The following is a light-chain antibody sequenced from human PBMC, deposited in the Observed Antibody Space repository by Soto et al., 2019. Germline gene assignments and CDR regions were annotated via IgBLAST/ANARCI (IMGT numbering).Light chain of an antibody. CDR3: QQYGSPWT. Sequence: IVLTQSPGTLTLSPGERATLSCRASQSVSSSYLAWYQQKPGQAPRLLIYGASSRATGIPDRFSGSGSGTDFTLTISRLEPEDFAVYYCQQYGSPWTFGQGTKV. CDR2: GAS. CDR1: QSVSSSY. V-gene: IGKV3-20*01. J-gene: IGKJ1*01.